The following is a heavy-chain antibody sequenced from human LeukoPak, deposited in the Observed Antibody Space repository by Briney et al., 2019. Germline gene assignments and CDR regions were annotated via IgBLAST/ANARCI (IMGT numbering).Heavy chain of an antibody. CDR3: ARDGWAAAGTSDY. D-gene: IGHD6-13*01. J-gene: IGHJ4*02. V-gene: IGHV1-18*01. CDR2: ISVHNGNT. CDR1: GYTFTSYG. Sequence: ASVKVSCRASGYTFTSYGASWVRQAPGQGLEWLGWISVHNGNTNYPQKLQGRVTMTTDTSTSTAYMELRSLKSDDTAVYYCARDGWAAAGTSDYWGQGTLVTVSS.